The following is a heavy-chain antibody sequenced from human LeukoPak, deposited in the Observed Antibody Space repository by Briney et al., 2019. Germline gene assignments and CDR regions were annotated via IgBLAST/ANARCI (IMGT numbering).Heavy chain of an antibody. J-gene: IGHJ4*02. CDR3: AKDHLVVVSAPYFDY. Sequence: GGALRLSCAASGFTFSSYAMSRVRQAPGKGLEWVSAISGSGGSTYYADSVKGRFTISRDNSKNTLYLQMNSLRAEDTAVYYCAKDHLVVVSAPYFDYWGQGTLVTVSS. V-gene: IGHV3-23*01. D-gene: IGHD2-15*01. CDR1: GFTFSSYA. CDR2: ISGSGGST.